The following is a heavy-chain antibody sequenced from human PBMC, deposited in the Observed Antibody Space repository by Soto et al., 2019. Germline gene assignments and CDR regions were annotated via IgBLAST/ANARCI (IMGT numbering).Heavy chain of an antibody. CDR1: GFTFSSYG. D-gene: IGHD6-6*01. CDR2: IWYDGSNK. CDR3: ARGRSSSLWNDY. V-gene: IGHV3-33*01. J-gene: IGHJ4*02. Sequence: QVQLVESGGGVVQPGRSLRLSCAASGFTFSSYGMHWVRQAPGKGLEWVAVIWYDGSNKYYADSVKGRFTISRDNSKNTFYLQKNSLRAEDTAVYYCARGRSSSLWNDYWGQRTLVTVSS.